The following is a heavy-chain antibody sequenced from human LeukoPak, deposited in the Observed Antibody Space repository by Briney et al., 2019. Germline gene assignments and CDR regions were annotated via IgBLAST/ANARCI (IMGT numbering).Heavy chain of an antibody. J-gene: IGHJ1*01. CDR3: ARGYCGGDCYGD. D-gene: IGHD2-21*02. CDR2: IRGSGDTT. Sequence: GGSLRLSCAASGFTFSNYAMSWVRQAPGKGLEWVSNIRGSGDTTFYAESVKGRFIISRDNSKDTLFLQMNSLRAEDTAVYYCARGYCGGDCYGDWGQGTLVTVSS. CDR1: GFTFSNYA. V-gene: IGHV3-23*01.